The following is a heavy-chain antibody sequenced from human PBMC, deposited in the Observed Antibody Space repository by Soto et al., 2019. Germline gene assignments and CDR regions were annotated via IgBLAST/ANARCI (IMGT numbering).Heavy chain of an antibody. D-gene: IGHD2-2*01. J-gene: IGHJ5*02. CDR3: AKEKISTSCCNWFDP. Sequence: GGSLRLSCAASGFTFSSYWMHWVHQAPGKGLVWVSRINSDGSTTNYADSVKGRFTISRDNSKNTLYLQMNSLRAEDTAVYYCAKEKISTSCCNWFDPWGQGTLVTVSS. CDR2: INSDGSTT. V-gene: IGHV3-74*01. CDR1: GFTFSSYW.